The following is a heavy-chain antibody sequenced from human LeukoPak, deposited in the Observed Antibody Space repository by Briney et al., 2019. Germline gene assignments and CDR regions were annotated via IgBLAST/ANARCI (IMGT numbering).Heavy chain of an antibody. V-gene: IGHV3-53*01. J-gene: IGHJ6*02. CDR3: ASSSQNYYYYGMDV. Sequence: PGGSLRLSCAASGFTVSSNYMSWVRQAPGKGLEWVSVIYSGGSTYYADSVKGRFTISRDNSKNTLYLQMNSLRAEDTAVYYCASSSQNYYYYGMDVWGQGTTVTVPS. D-gene: IGHD6-13*01. CDR1: GFTVSSNY. CDR2: IYSGGST.